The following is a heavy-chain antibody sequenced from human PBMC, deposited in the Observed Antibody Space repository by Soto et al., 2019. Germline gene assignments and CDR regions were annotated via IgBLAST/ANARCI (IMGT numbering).Heavy chain of an antibody. J-gene: IGHJ4*02. Sequence: EVQLVESGGGLVQPGGSLRLSCAASGFSFSNYSMNWVRQAPGKGLEWVSDITSTSGTIYYADSVKGRFTTSRDNAKNSLYLQMNSLGDEDTAVYYCARLPKGTTVTSWGRGTLVTVSS. CDR2: ITSTSGTI. CDR1: GFSFSNYS. D-gene: IGHD4-17*01. V-gene: IGHV3-48*02. CDR3: ARLPKGTTVTS.